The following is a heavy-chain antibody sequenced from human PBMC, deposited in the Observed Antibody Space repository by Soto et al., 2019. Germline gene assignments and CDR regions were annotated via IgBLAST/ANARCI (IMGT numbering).Heavy chain of an antibody. V-gene: IGHV4-31*03. CDR1: EHKKKKKNKK. CDR2: IYYSGST. Sequence: QVQLQESGPGLVKPSQTLSLTCTVSEHKKKKKNKKKKKTRQHPGKGLEWIGYIYYSGSTYYNPSLKSRVTISVDTSKNQFSLKLSSVTAADTAVYYCARTPDHWGQGTLVTVSS. J-gene: IGHJ4*02. D-gene: IGHD2-15*01. CDR3: ARTPDH.